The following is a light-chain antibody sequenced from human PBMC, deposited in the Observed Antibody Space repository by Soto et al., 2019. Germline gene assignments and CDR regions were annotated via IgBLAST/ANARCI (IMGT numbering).Light chain of an antibody. Sequence: VMTQAPAPLSVSPGEGATLSCRASQTVNNNVAWYQLKDGQVPRLLIYDTSSRASGIPDRFSGSGSGTDCTLTISRLETEDVSVFYCQQYGTSGIIFGQGTRLEI. V-gene: IGKV3-20*01. CDR3: QQYGTSGII. CDR2: DTS. J-gene: IGKJ5*01. CDR1: QTVNNN.